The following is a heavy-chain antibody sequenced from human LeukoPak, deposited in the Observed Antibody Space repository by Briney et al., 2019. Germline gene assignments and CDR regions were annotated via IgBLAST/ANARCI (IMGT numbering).Heavy chain of an antibody. V-gene: IGHV4-38-2*02. Sequence: SETLSLTCTVSGYSIRSGFYWGWIRQPPGKGLEWIGNIYHSGITYYTPSLKSRVTISVGTSKNQFYLKLNSVTAADTAVYYCARAVGSFDWLPLFDYWGQGTLVTVSS. J-gene: IGHJ4*02. D-gene: IGHD3-9*01. CDR1: GYSIRSGFY. CDR2: IYHSGIT. CDR3: ARAVGSFDWLPLFDY.